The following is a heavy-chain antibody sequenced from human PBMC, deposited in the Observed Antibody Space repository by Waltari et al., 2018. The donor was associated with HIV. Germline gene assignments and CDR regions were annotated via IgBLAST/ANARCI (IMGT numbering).Heavy chain of an antibody. V-gene: IGHV4-39*02. J-gene: IGHJ3*02. CDR3: ASSYTYVVWGAFDT. D-gene: IGHD3-16*01. Sequence: QMQLQESGPGLVKPSETLSLSCTVSGGSITSSSNFWGWIRQPPGKGLEWIGSIYHDVSTHYALSLIGSSLKSRGTISLDTSKNLFSLKLAAVTATDTAMYYCASSYTYVVWGAFDTWGQGTMVTVSS. CDR1: GGSITSSSNF. CDR2: IYHDVST.